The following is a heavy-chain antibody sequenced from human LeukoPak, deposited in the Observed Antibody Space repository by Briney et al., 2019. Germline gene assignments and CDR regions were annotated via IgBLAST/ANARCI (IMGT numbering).Heavy chain of an antibody. CDR3: AKRGLGTPRYFDY. CDR2: ISGSGDST. D-gene: IGHD7-27*01. V-gene: IGHV3-23*01. CDR1: GFTFSSYS. J-gene: IGHJ4*02. Sequence: GGSLRLSCAASGFTFSSYSMNWVRQAPGKGLEWVSAISGSGDSTYYADSVKGRFTISRDNSKNTLYLQMNSLRAEDTAVYYCAKRGLGTPRYFDYWGQGTLVTVSS.